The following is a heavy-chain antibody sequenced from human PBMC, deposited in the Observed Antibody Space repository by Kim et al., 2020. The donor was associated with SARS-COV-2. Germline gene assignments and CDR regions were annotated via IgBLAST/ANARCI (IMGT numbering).Heavy chain of an antibody. J-gene: IGHJ3*02. CDR3: ARDRGRYDSSGYDLAFDI. CDR2: ISSSSSYI. Sequence: GGSLRLSCAASGFTFSSYSMNWVRQAPGKGLEWVSSISSSSSYIYYADSVKGRFTISRDNAKNSLYLQMNSLRAEDTAVYYCARDRGRYDSSGYDLAFDIWGQGTMVTVSS. CDR1: GFTFSSYS. D-gene: IGHD3-22*01. V-gene: IGHV3-21*01.